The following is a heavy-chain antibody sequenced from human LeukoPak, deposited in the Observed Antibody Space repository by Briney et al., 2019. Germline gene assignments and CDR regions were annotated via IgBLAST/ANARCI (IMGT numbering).Heavy chain of an antibody. J-gene: IGHJ4*02. V-gene: IGHV1-2*02. CDR2: INPNSGGT. CDR1: GYTFTGYY. D-gene: IGHD3-9*01. CDR3: ARVDYDILTGYYSDY. Sequence: ASVKVSCKASGYTFTGYYMHWVRQAPGQGLEWMGWINPNSGGTNYAQKFQGRVTMTRDTSISTAYMELSRLRSDDTAVYYCARVDYDILTGYYSDYWGQGTLVTVSS.